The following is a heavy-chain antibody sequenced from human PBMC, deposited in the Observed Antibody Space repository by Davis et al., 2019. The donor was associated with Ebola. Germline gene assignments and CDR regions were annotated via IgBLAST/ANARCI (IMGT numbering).Heavy chain of an antibody. CDR3: IRLVGPN. V-gene: IGHV3-74*01. Sequence: PGGSLRLSCAASGFTLSSYWMHWVRQAPGKGLVWVSNIKSDGTATNYADSVKGRFTISRDNAKNTLHLQMNNLRAEDTAVYYCIRLVGPNWGQGTLVAVSS. CDR2: IKSDGTAT. CDR1: GFTLSSYW. J-gene: IGHJ4*02.